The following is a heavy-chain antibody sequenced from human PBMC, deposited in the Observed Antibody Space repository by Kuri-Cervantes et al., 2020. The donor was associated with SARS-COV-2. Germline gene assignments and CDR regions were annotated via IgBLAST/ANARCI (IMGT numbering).Heavy chain of an antibody. CDR3: ARERGGYYGSVRRGYYYYGMDV. J-gene: IGHJ6*02. V-gene: IGHV3-30-3*01. Sequence: GESLKISCAASGFTFSSYAMHWVRQAPGKGLEWVAVISYDGSNKYYADSVKGRFTISRDNSKNTLYLQMNSLRAEDTAVYYCARERGGYYGSVRRGYYYYGMDVWGQGTTVTVSS. CDR2: ISYDGSNK. D-gene: IGHD3-10*01. CDR1: GFTFSSYA.